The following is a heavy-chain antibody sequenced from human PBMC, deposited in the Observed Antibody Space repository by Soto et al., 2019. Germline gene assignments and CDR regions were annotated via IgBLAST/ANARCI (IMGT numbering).Heavy chain of an antibody. J-gene: IGHJ3*02. CDR1: GYTFTSYG. CDR2: ISAYNGNK. Sequence: QFQLLQSGAEVKKPGASVKVSCKASGYTFTSYGISWVRQAPGQGLEWMGWISAYNGNKNYAQKRQGRVTMTTDISTSTAYRERRSLSSDDTAVYYCARDRVEYSSSENAFDIWGQGTMVTVSS. D-gene: IGHD6-6*01. V-gene: IGHV1-18*01. CDR3: ARDRVEYSSSENAFDI.